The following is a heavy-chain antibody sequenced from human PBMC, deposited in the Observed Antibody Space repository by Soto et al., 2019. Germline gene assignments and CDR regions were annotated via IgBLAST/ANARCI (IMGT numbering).Heavy chain of an antibody. CDR1: GGTFSSYT. Sequence: QVQLVQSGAEVKKPGSSVKVSCKASGGTFSSYTISWVRQAPGQGLEWMGRIIPILGIANYAQKFQGRVTITADKSTSTAYMELSSLRSEDTAVYYCASSPTYCSGVSCRLDYWGQGTLVTVSS. D-gene: IGHD2-15*01. CDR3: ASSPTYCSGVSCRLDY. J-gene: IGHJ4*02. V-gene: IGHV1-69*02. CDR2: IIPILGIA.